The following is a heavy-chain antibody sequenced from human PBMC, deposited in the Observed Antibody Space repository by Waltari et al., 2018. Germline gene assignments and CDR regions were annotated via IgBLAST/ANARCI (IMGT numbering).Heavy chain of an antibody. J-gene: IGHJ4*02. D-gene: IGHD1-26*01. V-gene: IGHV3-72*01. CDR3: VRIRLGPTTRIFDS. Sequence: EVQLVESGGGLVQPGGSLRLSCAASGFTFSDHYMDWVRQAPGKGLEGVGRSRNKANFDVTEYGASVKGRFTISRDDSKSSLYLQMNSLKSEDTAVYYCVRIRLGPTTRIFDSWGQGTLVTVSS. CDR2: SRNKANFDVT. CDR1: GFTFSDHY.